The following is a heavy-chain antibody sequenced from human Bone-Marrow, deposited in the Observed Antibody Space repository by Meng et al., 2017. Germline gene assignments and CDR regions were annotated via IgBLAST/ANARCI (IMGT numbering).Heavy chain of an antibody. J-gene: IGHJ5*02. V-gene: IGHV1-69*13. D-gene: IGHD6-19*01. CDR1: GYTFTGYY. Sequence: SVKVSCKASGYTFTGYYMHWVQQAPGQGLEWMGGVIPMFGTPNYAQNFQGRVTITADEVTRTTYLEVRSLRPEYTAVYYCATAYRSGWSGAFDHWGHATLVTVSS. CDR2: VIPMFGTP. CDR3: ATAYRSGWSGAFDH.